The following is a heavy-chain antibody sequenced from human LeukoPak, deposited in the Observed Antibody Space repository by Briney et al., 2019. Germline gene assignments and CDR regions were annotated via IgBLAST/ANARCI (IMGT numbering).Heavy chain of an antibody. V-gene: IGHV3-9*03. D-gene: IGHD3-22*01. Sequence: SLRLSCAASGFTFDDYAMHWVRQAPGKGLEWVSGISWNSGSIGYADSVKGRFTISRDNAKNSLYLQMNSLRAEDMALYYCAASSGYQRYFQHWGQGTLVTVSS. CDR1: GFTFDDYA. CDR3: AASSGYQRYFQH. J-gene: IGHJ1*01. CDR2: ISWNSGSI.